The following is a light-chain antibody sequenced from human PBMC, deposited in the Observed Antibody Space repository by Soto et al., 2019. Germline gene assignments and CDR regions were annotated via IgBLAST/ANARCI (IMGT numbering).Light chain of an antibody. CDR3: SSWISSSTLL. CDR1: SSDVGGAYNY. CDR2: EVI. J-gene: IGLJ2*01. Sequence: QSALTQPASVSGSPGQSITISCTGTSSDVGGAYNYVSWYQQHPGKAPKLMIYEVIHRPSGVSNRFSGSKSGNTASLNISGLQAEDEADYYCSSWISSSTLLFGGGTKLTVL. V-gene: IGLV2-14*01.